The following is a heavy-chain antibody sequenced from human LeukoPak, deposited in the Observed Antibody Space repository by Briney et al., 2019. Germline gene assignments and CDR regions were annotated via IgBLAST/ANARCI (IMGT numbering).Heavy chain of an antibody. J-gene: IGHJ2*01. Sequence: GASLRLSCAASGFTFSSYAMSWVRQAPGKGLEWVSGISGSGGGTLYADSVEGRFTISRDSSQNTLYLQINSLRAEDTAVYSCARRALVVATSYWYFDLWGRGTLVTVSS. CDR1: GFTFSSYA. CDR2: ISGSGGGT. D-gene: IGHD2-15*01. CDR3: ARRALVVATSYWYFDL. V-gene: IGHV3-23*01.